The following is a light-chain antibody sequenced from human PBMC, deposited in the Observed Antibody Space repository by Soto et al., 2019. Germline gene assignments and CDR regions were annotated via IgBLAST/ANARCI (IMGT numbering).Light chain of an antibody. CDR2: GAS. CDR3: QRSGTSPT. CDR1: QSVSSSY. Sequence: EIVLTQSPGTLSLSPGQRATLSCRASQSVSSSYLAWYQQKHGQAPRLLIYGASSRATGIPDRFSGSGAGTDFTLPISRLEPEDFAVYYCQRSGTSPTFGQGTKVEIK. J-gene: IGKJ1*01. V-gene: IGKV3-20*01.